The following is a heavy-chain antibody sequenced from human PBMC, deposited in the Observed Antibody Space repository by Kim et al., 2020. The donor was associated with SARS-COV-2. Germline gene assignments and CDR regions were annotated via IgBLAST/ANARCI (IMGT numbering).Heavy chain of an antibody. CDR3: ARTTVGSYSGMYYGGGFDP. CDR2: IYHSGNT. J-gene: IGHJ5*02. V-gene: IGHV4-4*02. Sequence: SETLSLTCAVSGVSISNNYWWSWVRQPPGKGLEWIGEIYHSGNTNFNSSLKSRVTISADKSMNQFSLRLSSMTAADTAVYYCARTTVGSYSGMYYGGGFDPWGQGILVTVSS. D-gene: IGHD1-26*01. CDR1: GVSISNNYW.